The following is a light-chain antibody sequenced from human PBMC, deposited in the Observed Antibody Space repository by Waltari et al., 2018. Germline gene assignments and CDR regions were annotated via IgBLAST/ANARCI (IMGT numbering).Light chain of an antibody. J-gene: IGLJ3*02. CDR1: TGPVTGGPF. CDR3: LLSYGGGGV. CDR2: DIG. V-gene: IGLV7-46*01. Sequence: QAMATTDPPLTVPPGGTVTPNCRSSTGPVTGGPFPFWFQQKPGQAPRTLIYDIGNKYSWTPARFSGSLLGDKAALTLSGAQPEDEADYYCLLSYGGGGVFGGGTRLTVL.